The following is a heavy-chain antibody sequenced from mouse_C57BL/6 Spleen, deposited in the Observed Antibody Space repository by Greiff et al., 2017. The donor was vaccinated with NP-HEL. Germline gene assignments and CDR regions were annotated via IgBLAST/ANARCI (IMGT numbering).Heavy chain of an antibody. Sequence: EVKLVESGGGLVQPGGSLSLSCAASGFTFTDYYMSWVRQPPGKALEWLGFIRNKANGYTTEYSASVKGRFTISRDNSQSILYLQMNALRAEDSATYYCARYRYYGSSGWYFDVWGTGTTVTVSS. J-gene: IGHJ1*03. CDR2: IRNKANGYTT. CDR3: ARYRYYGSSGWYFDV. CDR1: GFTFTDYY. V-gene: IGHV7-3*01. D-gene: IGHD1-1*01.